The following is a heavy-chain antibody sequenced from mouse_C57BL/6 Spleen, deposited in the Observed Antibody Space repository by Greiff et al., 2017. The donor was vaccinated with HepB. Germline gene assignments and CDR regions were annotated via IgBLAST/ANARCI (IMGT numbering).Heavy chain of an antibody. D-gene: IGHD1-1*01. Sequence: EVQLQQSVAELVRPGASVKLSCTASGFNIKNTYMHWVKQRPEQGLEWIGRIDPANGNTKYAPKFQGKATITADTYSNTAYLQPSSLTSEDTAIFYCARGAYYYGSTLWYFDVWGTGTTVTVSS. CDR2: IDPANGNT. J-gene: IGHJ1*03. CDR1: GFNIKNTY. CDR3: ARGAYYYGSTLWYFDV. V-gene: IGHV14-3*01.